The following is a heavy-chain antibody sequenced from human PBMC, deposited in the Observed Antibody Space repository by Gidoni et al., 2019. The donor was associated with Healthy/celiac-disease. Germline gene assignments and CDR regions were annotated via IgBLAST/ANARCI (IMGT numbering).Heavy chain of an antibody. Sequence: QVTLRESGPALVKPTPTLTLTCTFSGFSLSTSGMCGSWIRQPPGKALEWLARIDWDDDKYYSTSLKTRLTVSKDTSKNQVVLTMTNMDPVDTATYYCARHDYSNYGPLDYWGQGTLVTVSS. CDR1: GFSLSTSGMC. CDR2: IDWDDDK. J-gene: IGHJ4*02. D-gene: IGHD4-4*01. CDR3: ARHDYSNYGPLDY. V-gene: IGHV2-70*13.